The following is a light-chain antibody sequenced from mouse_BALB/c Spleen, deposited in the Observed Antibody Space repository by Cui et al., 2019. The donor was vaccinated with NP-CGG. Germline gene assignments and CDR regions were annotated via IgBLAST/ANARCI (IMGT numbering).Light chain of an antibody. V-gene: IGLV1*01. CDR2: GTK. J-gene: IGLJ1*01. CDR3: ALGYSNHWV. Sequence: QSVVPQESPHTTSPGETVTHTCRSSTGAVRTGNYANWVQEKPSHLFTGQIGGTKTRAPGVPARFSGSRIGNKAALTITGARTRVEEIYSCALGYSNHWVFGGGTKLTVL. CDR1: TGAVRTGNY.